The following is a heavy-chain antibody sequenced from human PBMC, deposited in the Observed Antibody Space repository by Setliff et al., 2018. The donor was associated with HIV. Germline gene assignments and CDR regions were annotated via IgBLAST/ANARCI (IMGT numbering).Heavy chain of an antibody. J-gene: IGHJ4*02. CDR3: ADPPSGL. Sequence: PGGSLRLSCAASGFTVSSNYMSWVRQAPGKGLEWVSVIYGGGTTHYADSVKGRFTISRDNSKNTVYLQMNSLRVEDTAIYYCADPPSGLWGQGTLVTVSS. CDR2: IYGGGTT. D-gene: IGHD3-10*01. CDR1: GFTVSSNY. V-gene: IGHV3-66*02.